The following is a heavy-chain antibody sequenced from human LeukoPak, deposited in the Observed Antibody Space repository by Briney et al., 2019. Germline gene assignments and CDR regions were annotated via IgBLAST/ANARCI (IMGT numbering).Heavy chain of an antibody. D-gene: IGHD2-15*01. J-gene: IGHJ4*02. V-gene: IGHV3-48*04. CDR3: ARITSAPGSGGTLGY. CDR2: IDHSGGSM. Sequence: GGSLRLSCAASGFTFSSYGMHWVRQAPGRGLEWVSYIDHSGGSMYYVDSVKGRFTISRDNTKNSLYLQMNSLRAEDTAVYYCARITSAPGSGGTLGYWGQGTLVTVPS. CDR1: GFTFSSYG.